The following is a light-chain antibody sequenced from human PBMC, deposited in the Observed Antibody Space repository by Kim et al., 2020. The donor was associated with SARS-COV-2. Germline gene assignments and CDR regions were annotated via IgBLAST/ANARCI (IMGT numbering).Light chain of an antibody. Sequence: DIQMTQSPSTLSASVGDRVTITCRASQSISSWLAWYQQKPGKAPKLLIYKASNLESGVPSRFSGSGSGTEFTLTISSLQPDDFATYYCQQYNSYPLVFGGGTELEI. CDR1: QSISSW. V-gene: IGKV1-5*03. J-gene: IGKJ4*01. CDR3: QQYNSYPLV. CDR2: KAS.